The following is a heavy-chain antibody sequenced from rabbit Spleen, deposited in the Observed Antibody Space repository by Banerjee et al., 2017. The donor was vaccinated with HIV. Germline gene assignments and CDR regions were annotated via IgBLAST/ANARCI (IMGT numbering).Heavy chain of an antibody. V-gene: IGHV1S45*01. D-gene: IGHD1-1*01. CDR1: GFSFSSSSW. Sequence: EESGGGLVQPEGSLTLTCTASGFSFSSSSWICWVRQAPGKGLEWIACVYAGSSGTTYYASWVKGRFTVSRTSSTTVTLQMTRLTAADTATYFCARDTSSSFSSYGMDLWGPGTLVTVS. CDR3: ARDTSSSFSSYGMDL. J-gene: IGHJ6*01. CDR2: VYAGSSGTT.